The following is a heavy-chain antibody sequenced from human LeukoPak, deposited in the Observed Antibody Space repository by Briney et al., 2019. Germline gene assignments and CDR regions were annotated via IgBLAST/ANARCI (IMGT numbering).Heavy chain of an antibody. CDR2: ISWNSGSI. CDR1: GFTFDDYG. CDR3: AKAGLERRFFYYYMDV. J-gene: IGHJ6*03. V-gene: IGHV3-9*01. D-gene: IGHD1-1*01. Sequence: GGSLRLSCAVSGFTFDDYGMHWVRQAPGKGLEWVSGISWNSGSIAYADSVKGRFTISRDNAKNTLYLQMNSLRVEDTAVYYCAKAGLERRFFYYYMDVWGKGTTVTVSS.